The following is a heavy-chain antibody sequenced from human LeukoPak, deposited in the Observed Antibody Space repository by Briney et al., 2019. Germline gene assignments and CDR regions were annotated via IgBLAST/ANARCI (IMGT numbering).Heavy chain of an antibody. D-gene: IGHD1-1*01. CDR3: ARRAYSAAYWKHFDY. J-gene: IGHJ4*02. V-gene: IGHV4-4*08. Sequence: PSETLSLTCTVSGGSISNYYWSWIRQSPGKGPEWIGYIYNSGSTNYNPSLKSRVTISVDTSKNQFSLKLNSVTAADTAVYFCARRAYSAAYWKHFDYWGQGTLVTVSS. CDR2: IYNSGST. CDR1: GGSISNYY.